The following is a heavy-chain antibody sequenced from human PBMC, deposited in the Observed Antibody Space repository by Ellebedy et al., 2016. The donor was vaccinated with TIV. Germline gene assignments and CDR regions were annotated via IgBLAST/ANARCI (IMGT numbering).Heavy chain of an antibody. CDR2: IADDGREE. CDR1: GFMFWRRW. V-gene: IGHV3-7*03. CDR3: ASGLTGDYGAFDV. J-gene: IGHJ3*01. D-gene: IGHD4-17*01. Sequence: GESLKISCAASGFMFWRRWMSWVRQAPGKGLEWVANIADDGREENYVDPVRGRFTISRDNAKNLLSLHMNTLRAEDTAVYYCASGLTGDYGAFDVWGPGTMVTVSS.